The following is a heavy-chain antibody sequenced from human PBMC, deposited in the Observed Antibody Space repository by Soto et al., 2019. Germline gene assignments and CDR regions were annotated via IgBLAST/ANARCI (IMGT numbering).Heavy chain of an antibody. CDR3: ARHDYSRYYYYYYMDV. Sequence: QVQLQESGPGLVKPSETLSLTCTVSGGSISSYYWSWIRQPPGKGLEWIGYIYYSGSTNYNPSLKSRVTISVDTSKNQFSLKLSSVTAADTAVYYCARHDYSRYYYYYYMDVWGKGTTVTVSS. J-gene: IGHJ6*03. CDR2: IYYSGST. CDR1: GGSISSYY. V-gene: IGHV4-59*08. D-gene: IGHD2-15*01.